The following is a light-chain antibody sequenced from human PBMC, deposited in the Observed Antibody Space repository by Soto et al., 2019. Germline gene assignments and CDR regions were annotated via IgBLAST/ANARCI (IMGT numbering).Light chain of an antibody. J-gene: IGKJ1*01. V-gene: IGKV1-6*01. CDR3: LQDSSYPRT. Sequence: AIQMTQSPSSLSASVGDRVTITCRASQGIGTELGWYQQRPGKAPRLLIYGTSTLQYGVPSRFSGSGSDTDFTLSSSSLQPEDFATYYCLQDSSYPRTFGQGTKVEIK. CDR1: QGIGTE. CDR2: GTS.